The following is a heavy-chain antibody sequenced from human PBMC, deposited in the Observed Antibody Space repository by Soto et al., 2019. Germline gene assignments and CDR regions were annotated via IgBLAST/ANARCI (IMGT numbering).Heavy chain of an antibody. J-gene: IGHJ3*02. D-gene: IGHD3-16*01. CDR3: ARLLYVPGLRAFDI. Sequence: SETLSLTCTVSGGSISSYYWSWIRQPPGKGLEWIGYIYYSGSTNYNPSLKSRVTISVDTSKNQFSLKLSSVTAADTAVYYCARLLYVPGLRAFDIWGQGTMVTVSS. CDR1: GGSISSYY. V-gene: IGHV4-59*08. CDR2: IYYSGST.